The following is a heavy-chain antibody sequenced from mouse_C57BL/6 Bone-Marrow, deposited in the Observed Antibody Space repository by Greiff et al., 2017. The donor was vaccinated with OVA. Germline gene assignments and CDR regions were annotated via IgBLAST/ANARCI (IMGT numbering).Heavy chain of an antibody. J-gene: IGHJ3*01. D-gene: IGHD2-4*01. Sequence: QVQLKESGPGLVQPSQSLSITCTVSGFSLTSYGVHWVRQSPGKGLEWLGVIWSGGSTDYNAAFISRLSISKDNSKSQVFFKMNSLQADDTAIDYCGGDYDYDGGFAYWGQGTLVTVAA. CDR1: GFSLTSYG. V-gene: IGHV2-2*01. CDR3: GGDYDYDGGFAY. CDR2: IWSGGST.